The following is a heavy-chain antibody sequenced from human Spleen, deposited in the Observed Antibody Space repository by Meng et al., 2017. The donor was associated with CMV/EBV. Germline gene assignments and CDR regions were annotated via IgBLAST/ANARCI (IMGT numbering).Heavy chain of an antibody. J-gene: IGHJ2*01. CDR3: ARAYCSGGSCYSAPWYFDL. Sequence: SSGSYYWSWLRQPPGKGLEWIGYIYYSGSTNYNPSLKSRVTISVDTSKNQFSLKLSSVTAADTAVYYCARAYCSGGSCYSAPWYFDLWGRGTLVTVSS. CDR1: SSGSYY. CDR2: IYYSGST. D-gene: IGHD2-15*01. V-gene: IGHV4-61*01.